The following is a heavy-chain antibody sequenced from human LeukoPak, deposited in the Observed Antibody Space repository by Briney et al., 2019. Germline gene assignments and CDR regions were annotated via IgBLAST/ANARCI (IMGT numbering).Heavy chain of an antibody. Sequence: GESLKIPCKGSGYSFTSYWIGWVRQMPGKGLEWMGIIYPGDSDTRYSPSFQGQVTISADKSISTAYLQWSSLKASDTAMYYCARGFGGAYYDFWSTLDPPPYFDYWGQGTLVTVSS. CDR3: ARGFGGAYYDFWSTLDPPPYFDY. CDR2: IYPGDSDT. J-gene: IGHJ4*02. V-gene: IGHV5-51*01. CDR1: GYSFTSYW. D-gene: IGHD3-3*01.